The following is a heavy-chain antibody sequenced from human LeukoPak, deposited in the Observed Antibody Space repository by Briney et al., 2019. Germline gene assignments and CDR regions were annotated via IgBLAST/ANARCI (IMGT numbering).Heavy chain of an antibody. CDR3: ASATLRCSGGSCHEMDV. Sequence: GASVKVSCKASGGTFSSYTISWVRQAPGQGLEWMGGIIPLFGTPDYAQKFQDRLTITADKSTSTAYMELSSLRSEDTAVYYCASATLRCSGGSCHEMDVWGKGTTVTVSS. V-gene: IGHV1-69*06. CDR2: IIPLFGTP. D-gene: IGHD2-15*01. CDR1: GGTFSSYT. J-gene: IGHJ6*04.